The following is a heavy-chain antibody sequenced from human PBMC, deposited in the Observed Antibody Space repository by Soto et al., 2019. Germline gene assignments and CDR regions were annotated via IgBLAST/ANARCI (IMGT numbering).Heavy chain of an antibody. D-gene: IGHD2-8*01. CDR2: IYYTGTT. J-gene: IGHJ5*02. CDR1: GGSISGAAYY. V-gene: IGHV4-31*03. CDR3: ARDTGVYGGYSWFDP. Sequence: VQLQESGPGLLKPSQTLSLTCTVSGGSISGAAYYWSWIRHLPGKGLEWIGYIYYTGTTYYRPSLASRVSIYLDTPKNQLSLKLTSVTAADAGGYYSARDTGVYGGYSWFDPWGQGTLVTVSS.